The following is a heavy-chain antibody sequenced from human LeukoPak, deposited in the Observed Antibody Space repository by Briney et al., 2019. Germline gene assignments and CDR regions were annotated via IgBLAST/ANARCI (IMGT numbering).Heavy chain of an antibody. CDR1: GYTFTGYY. D-gene: IGHD6-13*01. V-gene: IGHV1-2*02. Sequence: ASVKVSCKASGYTFTGYYMHWVRQAPGQGLEWMGWINPNSGGTNYAQKLQGRVTMTRDTSISTAYMELSRLRSDDTAVYYCARYSSSWWRWFDPWGQGTLVTVSS. J-gene: IGHJ5*02. CDR2: INPNSGGT. CDR3: ARYSSSWWRWFDP.